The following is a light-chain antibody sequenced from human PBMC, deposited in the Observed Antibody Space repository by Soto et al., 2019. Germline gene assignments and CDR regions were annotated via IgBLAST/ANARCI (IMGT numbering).Light chain of an antibody. Sequence: DIQMTQSPSTLSASVGDRATITCRASQTISSWLAWYQQKPGRAPKLLIYKASTLESEVPSRFSGSGSGTEFTLTISSLQPDHFATYYCQQYNRSPWTFGQGTKVEIK. CDR2: KAS. V-gene: IGKV1-5*03. CDR1: QTISSW. J-gene: IGKJ1*01. CDR3: QQYNRSPWT.